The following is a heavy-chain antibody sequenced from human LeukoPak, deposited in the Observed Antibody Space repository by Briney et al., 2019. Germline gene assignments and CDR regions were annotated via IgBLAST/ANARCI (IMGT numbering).Heavy chain of an antibody. Sequence: GGSLRLSCAESGFSFSSYGMRWVRQAPGKGLEWVTFIRYHGYNKYYADSVKGRFTISRDNAKNSLYLQMNSLRAEDTAIYYCAREDSSGLDYWGQGTLVTVSS. J-gene: IGHJ4*02. V-gene: IGHV3-30*02. CDR1: GFSFSSYG. CDR3: AREDSSGLDY. CDR2: IRYHGYNK. D-gene: IGHD6-19*01.